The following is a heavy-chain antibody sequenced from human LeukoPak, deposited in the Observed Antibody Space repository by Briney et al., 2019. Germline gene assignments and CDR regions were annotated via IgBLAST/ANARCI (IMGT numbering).Heavy chain of an antibody. CDR1: GFTFISYS. J-gene: IGHJ4*02. Sequence: PGGSLRLSCAASGFTFISYSMNWVRQAPVKGLESVSSISSSSSSYIYYADSVKGRFTISRDNAKNSLYLQMNSLRAEDTAVYYCAREGPPYHDFWSGYYATQQNYFDYWGQGTLVTVSS. CDR3: AREGPPYHDFWSGYYATQQNYFDY. CDR2: ISSSSSSYI. V-gene: IGHV3-21*01. D-gene: IGHD3-3*01.